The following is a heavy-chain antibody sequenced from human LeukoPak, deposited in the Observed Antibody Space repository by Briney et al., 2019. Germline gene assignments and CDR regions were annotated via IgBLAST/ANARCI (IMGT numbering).Heavy chain of an antibody. CDR3: ARGWNTTPRSGFDI. CDR1: GFTFSSYW. Sequence: PGGSLRLSCAASGFTFSSYWMNWARQAPGKGLEWVASINHNGNVNYYVDSVKGRFTISRDNAKNSLYLQMSNWRAEDTALYYCARGWNTTPRSGFDIWGLGTMVTVSS. CDR2: INHNGNVN. J-gene: IGHJ3*02. V-gene: IGHV3-7*01. D-gene: IGHD1/OR15-1a*01.